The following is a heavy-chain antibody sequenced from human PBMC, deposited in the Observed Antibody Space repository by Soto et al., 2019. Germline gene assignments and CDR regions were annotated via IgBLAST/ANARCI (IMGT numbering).Heavy chain of an antibody. Sequence: QVQLVQSGPEVKEPGASVRVSCKASGYTFINYNIFWVRQALGQGLEWMGWISTSNGDTNYAQNFQGRVTMTTDTSTTTAYVELRSLRYDDTAVYYCARDITGATGDYWGQGTLVTVSS. D-gene: IGHD1-26*01. J-gene: IGHJ4*02. CDR1: GYTFINYN. CDR2: ISTSNGDT. V-gene: IGHV1-18*01. CDR3: ARDITGATGDY.